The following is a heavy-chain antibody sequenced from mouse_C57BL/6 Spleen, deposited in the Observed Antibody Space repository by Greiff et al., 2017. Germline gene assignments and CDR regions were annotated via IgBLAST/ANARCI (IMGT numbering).Heavy chain of an antibody. CDR3: ARYKRPDWYFDV. CDR2: IRNKANGYTT. Sequence: EVHLVESGGGLVQPGGSLSLSCAASGFTFTDYYMSWVRQPPGKALEWLGFIRNKANGYTTEYSASVKGRFTISRDNSQSILYLQMNALRAEDSATYYCARYKRPDWYFDVWGTGTTVTVSS. CDR1: GFTFTDYY. V-gene: IGHV7-3*01. J-gene: IGHJ1*03. D-gene: IGHD1-2*01.